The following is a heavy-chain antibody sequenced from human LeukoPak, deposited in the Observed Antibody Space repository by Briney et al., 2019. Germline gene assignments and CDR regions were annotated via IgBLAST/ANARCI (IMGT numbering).Heavy chain of an antibody. Sequence: ASVKVSCKASGYTFTGYYIHWVRQAPGQGLEWMGWINPHSGGTNYGQKFKGRVTMTRDTYISTAYMEVSRLTSDDTAVYYCARRLRRNYFDYWGQGTLVTVSS. CDR3: ARRLRRNYFDY. CDR1: GYTFTGYY. CDR2: INPHSGGT. D-gene: IGHD4-17*01. V-gene: IGHV1-2*02. J-gene: IGHJ4*02.